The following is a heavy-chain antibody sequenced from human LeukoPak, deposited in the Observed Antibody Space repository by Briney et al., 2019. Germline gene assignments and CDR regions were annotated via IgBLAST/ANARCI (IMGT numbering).Heavy chain of an antibody. CDR1: GFTFSSYS. D-gene: IGHD4-17*01. V-gene: IGHV3-21*04. J-gene: IGHJ4*02. CDR3: ARETDDYGVFDY. CDR2: ISSSSSYI. Sequence: PGGSLRLSCAASGFTFSSYSMNWVRQAPGKGLEWVSSISSSSSYIYYADSVKGRFTISRDNAKNSLYLQMNSLRAEDTAVYYCARETDDYGVFDYWGQGTLVTVSS.